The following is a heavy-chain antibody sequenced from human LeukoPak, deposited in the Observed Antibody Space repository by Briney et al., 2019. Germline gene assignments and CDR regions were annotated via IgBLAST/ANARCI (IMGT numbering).Heavy chain of an antibody. CDR3: ARVLSPGSAFDI. Sequence: SVKVSCKASGGTFSSYAISWVRQAPGQGLEWMGRIIPILGIANYAQKFRGRVTITADKSTSTAYMELSSLRSEDTAVYYCARVLSPGSAFDIWGQGTTVTVSS. V-gene: IGHV1-69*04. CDR1: GGTFSSYA. J-gene: IGHJ3*02. CDR2: IIPILGIA.